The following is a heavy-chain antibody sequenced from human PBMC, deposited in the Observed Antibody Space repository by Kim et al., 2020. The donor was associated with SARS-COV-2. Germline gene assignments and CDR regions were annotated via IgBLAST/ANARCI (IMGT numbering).Heavy chain of an antibody. Sequence: SETLSLTCDVSGGSINSDYYSWNWIRQPPGKGLEWIGYIYHDGNTYYNPSLKSRVTISVDRSKNQFSLKERSVTGADTAVYYCARYFDTSGYYDSWGQGILVTVAS. V-gene: IGHV4-30-2*01. D-gene: IGHD3-22*01. J-gene: IGHJ5*01. CDR1: GGSINSDYYS. CDR3: ARYFDTSGYYDS. CDR2: IYHDGNT.